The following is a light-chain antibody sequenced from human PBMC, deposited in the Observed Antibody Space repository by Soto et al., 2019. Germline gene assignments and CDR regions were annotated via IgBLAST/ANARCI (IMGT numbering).Light chain of an antibody. CDR3: PQRSIWPLT. CDR1: ENLSTF. J-gene: IGKJ4*01. Sequence: EIVLTQSPATLSLSPGERATLSCRATENLSTFLAWYQQKAGQAPRLLIYDASNRATDIPDRFSGSGSGTDFTLTISNLEPEDSAVYYCPQRSIWPLTFGGGTKVYIK. CDR2: DAS. V-gene: IGKV3-11*01.